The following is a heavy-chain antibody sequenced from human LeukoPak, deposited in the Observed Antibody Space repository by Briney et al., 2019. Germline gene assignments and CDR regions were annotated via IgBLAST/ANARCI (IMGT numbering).Heavy chain of an antibody. CDR1: GFTFSSYS. J-gene: IGHJ4*02. CDR2: ISSSSSTI. Sequence: GGSLRLSCAASGFTFSSYSMNWVRQAPGKGLEWVSYISSSSSTIYYADSVKGRFTISRDNAKNSLYLQMNSLRAEDTAVYYCARRGGYSDYWGQGTLVTVSS. CDR3: ARRGGYSDY. D-gene: IGHD2-21*01. V-gene: IGHV3-48*04.